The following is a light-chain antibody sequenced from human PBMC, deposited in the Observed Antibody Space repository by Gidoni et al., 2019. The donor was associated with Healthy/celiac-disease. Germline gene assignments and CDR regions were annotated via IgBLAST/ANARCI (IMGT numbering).Light chain of an antibody. CDR3: CSYAGSYTLV. J-gene: IGLJ2*01. CDR2: DVS. Sequence: QSALTQPRSVYGSPGQSVTISCSGTSSDVGGYNYVAGYQQNPGKAPKRMIYDVSKRPSGVPDRFSGSKSGNTASLTISGLQAEDEADYYCCSYAGSYTLVFGGGTKLTVL. V-gene: IGLV2-11*01. CDR1: SSDVGGYNY.